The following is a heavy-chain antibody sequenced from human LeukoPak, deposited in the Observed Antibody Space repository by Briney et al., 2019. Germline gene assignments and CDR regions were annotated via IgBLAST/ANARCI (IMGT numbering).Heavy chain of an antibody. D-gene: IGHD3-9*01. CDR1: GFTFSSYG. CDR2: ISYDGSNK. Sequence: GGSLRLSCAASGFTFSSYGMHWVRQAPGKGLEWVAVISYDGSNKYYADSVKGRFTISRDNSKNTLYLQMNSLRAEDTAVYCCAKEEGRLTGSLFRYWGQGTLVTVSS. CDR3: AKEEGRLTGSLFRY. J-gene: IGHJ4*02. V-gene: IGHV3-30*18.